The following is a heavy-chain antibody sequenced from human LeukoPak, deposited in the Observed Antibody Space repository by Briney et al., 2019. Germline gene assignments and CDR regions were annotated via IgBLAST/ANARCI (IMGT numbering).Heavy chain of an antibody. CDR2: IIPIFGTA. CDR1: GGTFSSYA. D-gene: IGHD3-3*01. V-gene: IGHV1-69*05. J-gene: IGHJ4*02. Sequence: SVKVSCKASGGTFSSYAISWVRQAPGQGLEWMGGIIPIFGTANYAQKFQGRVTITTDESTSTAYMELSSLRSEDTAVYYCARSALFGVVIKDTIFDYWGQGTLGTVSS. CDR3: ARSALFGVVIKDTIFDY.